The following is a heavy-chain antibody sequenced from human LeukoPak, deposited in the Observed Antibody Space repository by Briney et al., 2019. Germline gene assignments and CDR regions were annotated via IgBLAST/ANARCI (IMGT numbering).Heavy chain of an antibody. D-gene: IGHD3-22*01. J-gene: IGHJ6*03. Sequence: PGGSLRLSCAASGFTFSSYSMNWVRQAPGKGLEWVSSISSSSSYIYYADSVKGRFTISRDNAKNSLYLQMNSLRAEDTAVYYCARDDRVVVVPRYYYYMDVWGKGTTATVSS. CDR1: GFTFSSYS. CDR3: ARDDRVVVVPRYYYYMDV. CDR2: ISSSSSYI. V-gene: IGHV3-21*01.